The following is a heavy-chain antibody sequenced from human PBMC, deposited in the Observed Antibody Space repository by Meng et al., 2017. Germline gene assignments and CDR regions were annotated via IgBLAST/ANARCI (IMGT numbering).Heavy chain of an antibody. CDR1: GYTFTYRY. CDR3: ASGELERLHFDY. J-gene: IGHJ4*02. V-gene: IGHV1-45*02. Sequence: QMQLVQSGAEVKKTGSSVKVSCKASGYTFTYRYLHWVRQAPGQALEWMGWITPFNSNTKYAQKIQDRVTITRDRSMSTAYMELSSLRSEDTAMCYCASGELERLHFDYWGQGTLVTVSS. D-gene: IGHD1-1*01. CDR2: ITPFNSNT.